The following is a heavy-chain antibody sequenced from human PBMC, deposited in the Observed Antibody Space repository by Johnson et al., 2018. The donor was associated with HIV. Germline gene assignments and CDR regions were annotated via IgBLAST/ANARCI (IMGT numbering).Heavy chain of an antibody. CDR1: GFTFSSYA. CDR3: AKNSAAFDI. J-gene: IGHJ3*02. V-gene: IGHV3-30*04. CDR2: ISYDGSNK. D-gene: IGHD2/OR15-2a*01. Sequence: QMLLVESGGGVVQPGRSLRLSCAASGFTFSSYAMHWVRQAPGKGLEWVGVISYDGSNKYYADSVKGRFTISRDNSKNTLYLQMNSLRAEDTAVYYCAKNSAAFDIWGQGTMVTVSS.